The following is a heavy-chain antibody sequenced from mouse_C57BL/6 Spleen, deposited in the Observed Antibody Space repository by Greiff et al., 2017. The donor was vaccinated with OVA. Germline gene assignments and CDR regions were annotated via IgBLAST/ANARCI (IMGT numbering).Heavy chain of an antibody. Sequence: VQLQQPGAELVKPGASVKMSCKASGYTFTSYWITWVKQRPGQGLEWIGDIYPGSGSTNYNAKFKSKATMTVDTSSSTAYMQLSSLTSEDSAVYYCARGPITTVVAPFDYWGQGTTLTVSS. J-gene: IGHJ2*01. D-gene: IGHD1-1*01. V-gene: IGHV1-55*01. CDR3: ARGPITTVVAPFDY. CDR2: IYPGSGST. CDR1: GYTFTSYW.